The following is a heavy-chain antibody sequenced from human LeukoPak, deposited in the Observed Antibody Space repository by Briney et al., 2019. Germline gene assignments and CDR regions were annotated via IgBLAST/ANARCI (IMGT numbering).Heavy chain of an antibody. V-gene: IGHV1-69*05. CDR3: ARARTYYDSSGYPFDY. CDR1: GGTFSSYA. CDR2: IIPIFGTA. J-gene: IGHJ4*02. Sequence: GASVKVSCKASGGTFSSYAISWVRQAPGQGLEWMGSIIPIFGTANYAQKFQGRVTITTDESTSTAYMELSSLRSEDTAVYYCARARTYYDSSGYPFDYWGQGTLVTVSS. D-gene: IGHD3-22*01.